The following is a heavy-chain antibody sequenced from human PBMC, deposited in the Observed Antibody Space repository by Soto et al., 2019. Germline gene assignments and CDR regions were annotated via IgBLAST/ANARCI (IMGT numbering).Heavy chain of an antibody. CDR2: ISGYNGDT. V-gene: IGHV1-18*01. D-gene: IGHD3-22*01. Sequence: ASVTVSCKASGYTFSSYGISWVRQAPRQGLEWMGWISGYNGDTNYAQKFQGRVTMTIDTSTTTAYMELRGLRSDDTAIYYCARGGYYDSSGARNYHYYGMDVWRQGTTVTVSS. CDR1: GYTFSSYG. CDR3: ARGGYYDSSGARNYHYYGMDV. J-gene: IGHJ6*02.